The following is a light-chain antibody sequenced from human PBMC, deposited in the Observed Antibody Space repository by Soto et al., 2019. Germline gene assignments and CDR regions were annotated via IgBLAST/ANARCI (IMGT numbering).Light chain of an antibody. CDR2: AAS. J-gene: IGKJ2*03. Sequence: ELVMTQSPATLSVSPGGRATLSCRASQSVTSNLAWYQQKPGQAPRLLIYAASTRATGIPARFSGRGSGTDFTLTISSLQSEDCAVYYCQQYSHWPGSFGQGTKLQIK. V-gene: IGKV3-15*01. CDR1: QSVTSN. CDR3: QQYSHWPGS.